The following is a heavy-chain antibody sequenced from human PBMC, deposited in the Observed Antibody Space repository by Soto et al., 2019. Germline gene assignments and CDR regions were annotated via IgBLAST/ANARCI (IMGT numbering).Heavy chain of an antibody. V-gene: IGHV1-2*02. D-gene: IGHD2-8*02. CDR2: INPKTGGT. Sequence: ASLKVSCKASGYTFTDYYMHWVRQAPGQGLEWMGWINPKTGGTNYVQKFQGRVTMTRDTSITTAYMELNSLRPEDTAVYYCVKDRSDTWSFDYWGQGTLVTVSS. CDR1: GYTFTDYY. CDR3: VKDRSDTWSFDY. J-gene: IGHJ4*01.